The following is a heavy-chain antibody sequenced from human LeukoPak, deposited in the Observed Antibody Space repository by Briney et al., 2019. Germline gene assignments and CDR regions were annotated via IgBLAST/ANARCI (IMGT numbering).Heavy chain of an antibody. CDR3: AKAAYCTSTSCHFSGYAQRPLDS. Sequence: PGGPLRLSCVASGFTFNTYGIHWVRQAPGKGLEWVAGISVDGNNKDYSDSVKGRFTTSRDNSKNTLYLQMNSLRAEDTAVYYCAKAAYCTSTSCHFSGYAQRPLDSWGQGTLVTVSS. V-gene: IGHV3-30*18. D-gene: IGHD2-2*01. CDR1: GFTFNTYG. J-gene: IGHJ4*02. CDR2: ISVDGNNK.